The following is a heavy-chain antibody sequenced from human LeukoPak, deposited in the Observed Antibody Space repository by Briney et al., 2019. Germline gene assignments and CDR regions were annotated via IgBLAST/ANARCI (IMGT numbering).Heavy chain of an antibody. CDR1: GYTFTSYG. Sequence: GASVKVSCKASGYTFTSYGISWVRQAPGQGLEWMAWISGYNGNTNYAQKLQGRVTMTTDTSTSTAYMELRSLRSDDTAVYYCARRTYGSSSSIFDYWGQGTLVTVSS. CDR3: ARRTYGSSSSIFDY. D-gene: IGHD6-6*01. CDR2: ISGYNGNT. V-gene: IGHV1-18*01. J-gene: IGHJ4*02.